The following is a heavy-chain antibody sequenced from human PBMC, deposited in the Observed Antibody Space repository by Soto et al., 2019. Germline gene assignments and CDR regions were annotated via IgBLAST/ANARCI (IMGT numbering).Heavy chain of an antibody. Sequence: QVQLQESGPGLVKPSETLTLTCVVSGASISNGKWWSWVRQPPGKGLEWIGEISHSGSPNYNPPLRSRLTIEVDKSKNQFSLTFSVTAADTAMYYCKRDGDYGYSLASWGQGTLVTVSS. V-gene: IGHV4-4*02. J-gene: IGHJ4*02. CDR3: KRDGDYGYSLAS. CDR1: GASISNGKW. D-gene: IGHD2-21*01. CDR2: ISHSGSP.